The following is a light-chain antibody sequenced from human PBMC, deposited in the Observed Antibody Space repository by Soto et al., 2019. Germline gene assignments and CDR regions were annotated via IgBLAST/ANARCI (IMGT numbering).Light chain of an antibody. CDR3: QQYNNSPYT. V-gene: IGKV3-15*01. J-gene: IGKJ2*01. Sequence: EIVMTQSPATLAVSPGERAALSCRASQSVSSNFAWYQQKPGQAPRLLIYGASSRPTGTPARFSGSGSGTEFTLTISSLQSEDFAVYYCQQYNNSPYTFGLGTKLEMK. CDR2: GAS. CDR1: QSVSSN.